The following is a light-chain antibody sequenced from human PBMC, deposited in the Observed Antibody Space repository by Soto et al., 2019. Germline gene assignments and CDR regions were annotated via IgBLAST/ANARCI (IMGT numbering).Light chain of an antibody. CDR2: KAS. Sequence: DIQMTQSPSTLSASVGDRVTITCRASQTIRSWLAWYQQKPGKAPKVLIYKASSLESGVPSRFSGSGSGTEFTLTISSLQPDDLAAYYCQQYSSYSRTFGQGTKVEIK. CDR3: QQYSSYSRT. V-gene: IGKV1-5*03. CDR1: QTIRSW. J-gene: IGKJ1*01.